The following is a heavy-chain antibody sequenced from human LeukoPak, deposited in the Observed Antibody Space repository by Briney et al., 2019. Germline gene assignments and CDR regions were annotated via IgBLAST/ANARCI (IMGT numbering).Heavy chain of an antibody. V-gene: IGHV4-39*07. D-gene: IGHD3-16*01. CDR3: ARGGGLRNTFDY. CDR2: INHSGST. CDR1: GGSISSGSYY. Sequence: SETLSLTCTVSGGSISSGSYYWRWIRQPPGKGLEWSGEINHSGSTNYNPSLKSRVTISVDTSKNQFSLKLSSVTAADTAVYYCARGGGLRNTFDYWGQGTLVTVSS. J-gene: IGHJ4*02.